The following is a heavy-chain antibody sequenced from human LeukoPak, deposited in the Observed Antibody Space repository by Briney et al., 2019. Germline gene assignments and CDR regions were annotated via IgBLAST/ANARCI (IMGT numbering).Heavy chain of an antibody. CDR2: IYHSGST. CDR1: GYSISSGYY. CDR3: ARDFRRVVAATQANWFDP. J-gene: IGHJ5*02. Sequence: TSETLSLTCTVSGYSISSGYYWGWIRQPPGKGLEWIGSIYHSGSTYYNPSLKSRVTISVDTSKNQFSLKLSSVTAADTAVYYCARDFRRVVAATQANWFDPWGQGTLVTVSS. V-gene: IGHV4-38-2*02. D-gene: IGHD2-15*01.